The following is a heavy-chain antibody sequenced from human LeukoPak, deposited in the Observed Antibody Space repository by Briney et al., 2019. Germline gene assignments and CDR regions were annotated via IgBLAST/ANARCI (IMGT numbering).Heavy chain of an antibody. V-gene: IGHV4-30-4*01. Sequence: ASQTLSLTCTVSGGSISSGDYYWSWIRQPPGKGLEWIGYIYYSGSTYYNPSLKSRVTISVDTSKNQFSLKLSSVTAADMAVYYCARVVGPDPTYYDFWSGYYGVFVFDYWGQGTLVTVSS. D-gene: IGHD3-3*01. J-gene: IGHJ4*02. CDR1: GGSISSGDYY. CDR2: IYYSGST. CDR3: ARVVGPDPTYYDFWSGYYGVFVFDY.